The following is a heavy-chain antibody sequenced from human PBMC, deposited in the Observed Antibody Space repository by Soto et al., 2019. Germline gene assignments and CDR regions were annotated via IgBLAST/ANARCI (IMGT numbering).Heavy chain of an antibody. CDR2: ISSTSAYT. V-gene: IGHV3-11*05. Sequence: QVQLVESGGGLVKPGGSLRLSCAASGFTFSDYYMTWFRQAPGKGLEWIAYISSTSAYTDYARSVKGRFTISRDNAKNSLYLQMNSLRTEDTAVYYCARDPSRRSPPDYWGQGTLVTVSP. CDR3: ARDPSRRSPPDY. J-gene: IGHJ4*02. CDR1: GFTFSDYY. D-gene: IGHD6-6*01.